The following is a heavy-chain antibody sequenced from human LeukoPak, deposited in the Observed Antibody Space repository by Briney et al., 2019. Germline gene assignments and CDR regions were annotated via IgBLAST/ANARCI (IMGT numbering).Heavy chain of an antibody. Sequence: GGSLRLSCAASGFTVSSNYVSWVRQAPGKGLEWVSVIYGGGGTYYADSVKGRFTMSRDNSKNTLYLQMNSLRAEDTAVYYCARPRKWIDYWGQGTLVTVSS. CDR2: IYGGGGT. D-gene: IGHD2-8*01. V-gene: IGHV3-53*01. J-gene: IGHJ4*02. CDR1: GFTVSSNY. CDR3: ARPRKWIDY.